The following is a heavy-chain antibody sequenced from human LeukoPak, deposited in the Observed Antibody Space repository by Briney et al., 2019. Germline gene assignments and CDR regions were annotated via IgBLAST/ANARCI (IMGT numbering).Heavy chain of an antibody. J-gene: IGHJ4*02. V-gene: IGHV4-59*08. CDR2: IYYSGST. CDR1: GGSISTYY. Sequence: SETLSLTCTVSGGSISTYYRSWIRQPPGKGLEWIGYIYYSGSTYYNPSLKSRVTISVDTSKNQFSLKLSSVTAADTAVYYCARRGSGKYFDYWGQGTLVTVSS. D-gene: IGHD3-10*01. CDR3: ARRGSGKYFDY.